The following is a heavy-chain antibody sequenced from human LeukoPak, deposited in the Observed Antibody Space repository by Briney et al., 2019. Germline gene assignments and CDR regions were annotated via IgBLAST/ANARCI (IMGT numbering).Heavy chain of an antibody. J-gene: IGHJ4*02. Sequence: GASVKVSCKTSGYTFSRHGITWVRQAPGHGLEWMGWVSGYNGNTNYAQNVQGRVTMTTDTSTNTAYMELRSLRSDDTAVYYCAKDIHPGLDSGASCCFDYWGQRTPVTVSS. D-gene: IGHD3-22*01. CDR1: GYTFSRHG. CDR2: VSGYNGNT. V-gene: IGHV1-18*01. CDR3: AKDIHPGLDSGASCCFDY.